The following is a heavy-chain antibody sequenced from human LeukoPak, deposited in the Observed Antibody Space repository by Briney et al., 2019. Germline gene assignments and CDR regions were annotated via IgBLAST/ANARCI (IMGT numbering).Heavy chain of an antibody. V-gene: IGHV3-53*01. J-gene: IGHJ5*02. CDR2: IYSGGST. CDR3: VRSYHPGGWFDP. CDR1: GFTVSSNY. D-gene: IGHD2-21*01. Sequence: GGSLRLACAASGFTVSSNYMSWVRQAPGKGLEWVSVIYSGGSTYYADSVKGRFTISRDNAKDSLYLQMNSLTADDTAMHYCVRSYHPGGWFDPWGQGTLVTVSS.